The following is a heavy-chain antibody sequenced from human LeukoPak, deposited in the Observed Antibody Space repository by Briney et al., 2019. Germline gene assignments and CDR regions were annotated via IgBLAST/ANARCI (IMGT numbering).Heavy chain of an antibody. CDR1: GFTFSSYG. D-gene: IGHD3-10*01. J-gene: IGHJ4*02. Sequence: GRSLRLSCAASGFTFSSYGMHWVRQAPGKGLEWVAVISYDGSNKYYADSVKGRFTISRDNSKNTLYLQMNSLRAEDTAAYYCAKDEYYGSGSYDTPFDYWGQGTLVTVSS. CDR3: AKDEYYGSGSYDTPFDY. V-gene: IGHV3-30*18. CDR2: ISYDGSNK.